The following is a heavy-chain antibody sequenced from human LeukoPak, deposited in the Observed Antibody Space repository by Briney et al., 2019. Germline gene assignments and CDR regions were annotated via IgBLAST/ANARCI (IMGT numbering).Heavy chain of an antibody. CDR3: ARDLAYCGGDCYSTHYWYFDL. Sequence: SETLSLTCAVSGYSISSGYYWGWIRQPPGKGLEWIGYIYYSGSTYYNPSLKSRVTISVDTSKNQFSLKLSSVTAADTAVYYCARDLAYCGGDCYSTHYWYFDLWGRGTLVTVSS. CDR2: IYYSGST. D-gene: IGHD2-21*02. CDR1: GYSISSGYY. J-gene: IGHJ2*01. V-gene: IGHV4-30-4*08.